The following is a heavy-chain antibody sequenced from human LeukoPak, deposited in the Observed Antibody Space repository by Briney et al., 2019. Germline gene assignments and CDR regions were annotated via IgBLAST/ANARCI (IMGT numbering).Heavy chain of an antibody. CDR2: INAGNGNT. Sequence: ASVKVSCKASGYTFTSYAMHWVRQAPGQRLEWMGWINAGNGNTKYSQKFQGRVTMTRNTSISTAYMELSSLRSEDTAVYYCARGGSAGPLYYYYGMDVWGQGTTVTVSS. V-gene: IGHV1-3*01. D-gene: IGHD6-13*01. J-gene: IGHJ6*02. CDR3: ARGGSAGPLYYYYGMDV. CDR1: GYTFTSYA.